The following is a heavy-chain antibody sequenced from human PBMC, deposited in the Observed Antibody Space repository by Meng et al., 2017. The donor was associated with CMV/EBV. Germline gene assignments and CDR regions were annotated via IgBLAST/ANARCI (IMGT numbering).Heavy chain of an antibody. V-gene: IGHV1-2*02. J-gene: IGHJ4*02. CDR1: GYTFSGYF. Sequence: SCPASGYTFSGYFIHWIRQAPGQRLEWMGWINPNNRDTKYAERFQGRVTMTRDTSTNTVYMELDSLRFVDTAIYYCAKDESNGYTDYWGQGTLVTVSS. CDR3: AKDESNGYTDY. CDR2: INPNNRDT. D-gene: IGHD5-18*01.